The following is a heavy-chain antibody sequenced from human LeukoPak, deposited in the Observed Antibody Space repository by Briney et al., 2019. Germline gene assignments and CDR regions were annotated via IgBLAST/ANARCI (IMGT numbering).Heavy chain of an antibody. CDR2: ISYDGGDK. CDR3: VKEGVEYSYSYGDY. CDR1: GFSFNNYA. J-gene: IGHJ4*02. D-gene: IGHD3-16*01. Sequence: KSLRLSWAASGFSFNNYAMYWVRQAPGKGLEGVALISYDGGDKYYAESMKGRITISRDNAENTLYLQMNNLRPDDTAFYFCVKEGVEYSYSYGDYWGQGTLVTVSS. V-gene: IGHV3-30*18.